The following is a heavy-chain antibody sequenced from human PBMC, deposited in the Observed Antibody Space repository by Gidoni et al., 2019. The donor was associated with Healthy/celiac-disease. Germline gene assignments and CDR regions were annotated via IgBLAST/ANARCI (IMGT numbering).Heavy chain of an antibody. Sequence: QVQLQESGPGLVKPSETLSLTCTVPGGSISSYYWSWIRQPPGKGLEWIGYIYYSGSTNYNPSLKSRVTISVDTSKDQFTLKLGSVTAADTAVYYCARDISGYYDSSGYWGQGTLVTVSS. CDR3: ARDISGYYDSSGY. J-gene: IGHJ4*02. CDR1: GGSISSYY. CDR2: IYYSGST. V-gene: IGHV4-59*01. D-gene: IGHD3-22*01.